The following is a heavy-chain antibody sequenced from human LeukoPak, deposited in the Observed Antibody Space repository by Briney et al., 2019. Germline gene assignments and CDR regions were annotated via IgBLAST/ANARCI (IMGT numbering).Heavy chain of an antibody. D-gene: IGHD4-11*01. Sequence: GGSLRLSCAASGFTFSSYSMNWVRQAPGKGLEWVSSISSSSSYIYYADSVKGRFTISRDNSKNTLYLQMNSLRAEDTAVYYCAKLLSTVTTGFDYWGQGTLVTVSS. CDR2: ISSSSSYI. V-gene: IGHV3-21*01. CDR1: GFTFSSYS. CDR3: AKLLSTVTTGFDY. J-gene: IGHJ4*02.